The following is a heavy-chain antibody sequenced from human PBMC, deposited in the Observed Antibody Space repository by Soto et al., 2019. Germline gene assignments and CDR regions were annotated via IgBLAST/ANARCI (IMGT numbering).Heavy chain of an antibody. J-gene: IGHJ6*02. CDR1: GYTFTGYY. Sequence: ASVKVSCKASGYTFTGYYMHWVRQAPGQGLEWMGWINPNSGGTNYAQKFQGRVTMTRDTSISTAYMELSRLRSDDTAVYYCARGFSSSWYGYGMDVWGQGTTVTVSS. CDR3: ARGFSSSWYGYGMDV. V-gene: IGHV1-2*02. D-gene: IGHD6-13*01. CDR2: INPNSGGT.